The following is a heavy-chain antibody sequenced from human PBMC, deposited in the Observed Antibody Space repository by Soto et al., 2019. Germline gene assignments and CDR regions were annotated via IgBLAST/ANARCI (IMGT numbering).Heavy chain of an antibody. Sequence: VPLQESGPGLVKPSQTLSLTCTVSGGSVRAGGYYWSWFRQHPGQGLEWLGSIYYRGSTHYNPYRKRRLSISLDMSKNQFCLKLSSVTSANTATHYCASDVGAGADSYGSSPWGQGTLVTVPS. CDR2: IYYRGST. J-gene: IGHJ5*02. CDR1: GGSVRAGGYY. CDR3: ASDVGAGADSYGSSP. D-gene: IGHD3-10*01. V-gene: IGHV4-31*03.